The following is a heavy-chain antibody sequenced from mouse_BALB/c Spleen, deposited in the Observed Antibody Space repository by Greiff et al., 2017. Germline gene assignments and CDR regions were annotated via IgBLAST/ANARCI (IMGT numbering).Heavy chain of an antibody. CDR2: INPSNGRT. J-gene: IGHJ4*01. Sequence: VQLQQPGAELVKPGASVKLSCKASGYTFTSYWMHWVKQRPVQGLEWIGEINPSNGRTNYNEKFKSKATLTVDKSSSTAYMQLSSLTSEDSAVYYCARTLYGNHAMDYWGQGTSVTVSS. CDR1: GYTFTSYW. D-gene: IGHD2-10*02. CDR3: ARTLYGNHAMDY. V-gene: IGHV1S81*02.